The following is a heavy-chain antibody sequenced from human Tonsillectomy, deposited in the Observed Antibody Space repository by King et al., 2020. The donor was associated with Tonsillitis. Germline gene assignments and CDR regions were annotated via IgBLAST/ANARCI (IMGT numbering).Heavy chain of an antibody. V-gene: IGHV4-4*07. CDR2: IYTSGST. Sequence: QLQESGPGLVKPSETLSLTCTVSVGSISSYYWNWIRQPAGKGLEWIGRIYTSGSTNYNPSLKNRVTMSVDTSKNQFSLRLNSVTAADPAVYYCARDRKEWDLRIHYYYMDVWGKGTTVTVSS. CDR1: VGSISSYY. J-gene: IGHJ6*03. D-gene: IGHD1-26*01. CDR3: ARDRKEWDLRIHYYYMDV.